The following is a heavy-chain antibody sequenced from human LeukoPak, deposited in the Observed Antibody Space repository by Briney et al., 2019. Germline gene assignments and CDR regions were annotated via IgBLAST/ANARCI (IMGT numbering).Heavy chain of an antibody. CDR3: ARANYYDSSGPPSGLDH. Sequence: PSETLSLSCTVSGGSISSGGYYWSWIRQHPGKGLEWIGYIYYSGSTYYNPSLKSRVTISVDTSKNQFSLKLSSVTAADTAVYYCARANYYDSSGPPSGLDHWGQGTLVPVSS. V-gene: IGHV4-31*03. J-gene: IGHJ4*02. CDR1: GGSISSGGYY. D-gene: IGHD3-22*01. CDR2: IYYSGST.